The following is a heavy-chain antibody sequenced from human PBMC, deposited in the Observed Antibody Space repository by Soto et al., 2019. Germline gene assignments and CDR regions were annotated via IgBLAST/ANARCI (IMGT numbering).Heavy chain of an antibody. V-gene: IGHV4-59*01. CDR2: IYYSGST. D-gene: IGHD2-21*02. CDR1: GGSISSYY. CDR3: ARGQYGGNSGKDY. Sequence: LSLTCTVSGGSISSYYWSWIRQPPGKGLEWIGYIYYSGSTNYNPSLKSRVTISVDTSKNQFSLKLSSVTAADTAVYYCARGQYGGNSGKDYWGQGTLVTVSS. J-gene: IGHJ4*02.